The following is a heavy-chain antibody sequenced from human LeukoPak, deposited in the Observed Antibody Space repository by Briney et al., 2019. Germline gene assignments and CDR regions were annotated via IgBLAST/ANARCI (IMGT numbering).Heavy chain of an antibody. Sequence: GGSLRLSCAASGFTFGPYSMNWVRQAPGKGLEWVSYISSSGSTIYYADSVKGRFTISRDNAKNSLYLQMNSLRAEDTAVYYCARVKGSGSYYRDAFDIWGQGTMVTVSS. J-gene: IGHJ3*02. D-gene: IGHD1-26*01. CDR1: GFTFGPYS. V-gene: IGHV3-11*01. CDR2: ISSSGSTI. CDR3: ARVKGSGSYYRDAFDI.